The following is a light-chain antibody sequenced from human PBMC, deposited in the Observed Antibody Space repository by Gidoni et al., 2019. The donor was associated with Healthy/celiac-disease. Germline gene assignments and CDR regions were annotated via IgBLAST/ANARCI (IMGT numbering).Light chain of an antibody. CDR2: GAS. Sequence: EIVLTQSPGTLSLSPGERATLSCRASQSVSSSYLAWYQQKPGQAPRLLIYGASSRATGIPDRFSGSGSVTDFTLTISRLEPEDFAVYYCQLLAFGQGTKVEIK. V-gene: IGKV3-20*01. J-gene: IGKJ1*01. CDR3: QLLA. CDR1: QSVSSSY.